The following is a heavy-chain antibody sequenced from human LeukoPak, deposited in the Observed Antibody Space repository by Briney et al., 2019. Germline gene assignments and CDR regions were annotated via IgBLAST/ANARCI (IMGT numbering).Heavy chain of an antibody. CDR1: GFTFNNYV. J-gene: IGHJ6*03. Sequence: GGSLRLSCAASGFTFNNYVMNWVRQTPGKGLEWVSAISGSGGSTYYADSVKGRLTISRDNSKNTLYLQMNSLRAEDTAVYYCAKGSRYYYMDVWGKGTTVTVSS. V-gene: IGHV3-23*01. CDR3: AKGSRYYYMDV. CDR2: ISGSGGST. D-gene: IGHD5/OR15-5a*01.